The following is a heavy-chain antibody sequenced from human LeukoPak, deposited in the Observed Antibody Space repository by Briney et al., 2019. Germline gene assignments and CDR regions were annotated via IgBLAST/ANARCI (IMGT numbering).Heavy chain of an antibody. V-gene: IGHV3-23*01. D-gene: IGHD3-10*01. CDR1: GFTFSSYA. CDR3: TRGSSGPDM. Sequence: PGGSLRLSCAASGFTFSSYAMSWVRQAPGKGLEWVSGISGSGGSTYYADSVKGRFTISRDNAKNTLYLQMDSLRAEDTAVYYCTRGSSGPDMWGQGTMVTVSS. CDR2: ISGSGGST. J-gene: IGHJ3*02.